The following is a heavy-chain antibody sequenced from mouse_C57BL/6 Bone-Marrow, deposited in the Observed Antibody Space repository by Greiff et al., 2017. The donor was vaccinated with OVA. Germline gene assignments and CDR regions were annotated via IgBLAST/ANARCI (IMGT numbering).Heavy chain of an antibody. CDR3: AREVIYYGNYWYFDV. CDR2: IYPGDGDT. Sequence: QVHVKQSGPELVKPGASVKISCKASGYAFSSSWMNWVKQRPGKGLEWIGRIYPGDGDTNYNGKFKGKATLTADKSSSTAYMQLSSLTSEDSAVYFCAREVIYYGNYWYFDVWGTGTTVTVSS. J-gene: IGHJ1*03. D-gene: IGHD2-1*01. V-gene: IGHV1-82*01. CDR1: GYAFSSSW.